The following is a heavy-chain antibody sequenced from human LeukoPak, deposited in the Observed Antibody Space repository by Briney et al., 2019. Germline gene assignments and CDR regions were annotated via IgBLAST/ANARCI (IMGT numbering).Heavy chain of an antibody. Sequence: SETLSLTCTVSGGSISSGGYYWSWIRQHPGKGLEWTGYIYYSGSTYYNPSLKSRVTISVDTSKNQFSLKLSSVTAADTAVYYCARELRNVVVTAIEDAFDIWGQGTMVTVSS. V-gene: IGHV4-31*03. D-gene: IGHD2-21*02. CDR2: IYYSGST. CDR1: GGSISSGGYY. J-gene: IGHJ3*02. CDR3: ARELRNVVVTAIEDAFDI.